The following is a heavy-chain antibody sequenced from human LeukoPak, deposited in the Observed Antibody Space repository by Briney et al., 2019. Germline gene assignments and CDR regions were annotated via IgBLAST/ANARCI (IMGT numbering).Heavy chain of an antibody. Sequence: SETLSLTCAVSGSSISSGYFWAWIRQPPGKGLEWIGSISHSGSSYSKPSLKSRVIISVDTSNNQFSLKLTSVTAADTATYYCARDVYYYDGSFEYWGQGIRVAVSS. CDR1: GSSISSGYF. D-gene: IGHD3-22*01. CDR3: ARDVYYYDGSFEY. V-gene: IGHV4-38-2*02. CDR2: ISHSGSS. J-gene: IGHJ4*02.